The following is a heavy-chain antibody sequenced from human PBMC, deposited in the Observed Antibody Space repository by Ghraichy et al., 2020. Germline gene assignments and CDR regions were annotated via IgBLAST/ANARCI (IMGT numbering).Heavy chain of an antibody. J-gene: IGHJ3*02. V-gene: IGHV4-34*01. Sequence: SETLSLTCAVYGGSFSGYYWSWIRQPPGKGLEWIGEINHSGSTNYNPSLKSRVTISVDTSKNQFSLKLSSVTAADTAVYYCARGRARKIPTSSWRRIGAFDIWGQGTMVTVSS. CDR1: GGSFSGYY. CDR3: ARGRARKIPTSSWRRIGAFDI. CDR2: INHSGST. D-gene: IGHD6-13*01.